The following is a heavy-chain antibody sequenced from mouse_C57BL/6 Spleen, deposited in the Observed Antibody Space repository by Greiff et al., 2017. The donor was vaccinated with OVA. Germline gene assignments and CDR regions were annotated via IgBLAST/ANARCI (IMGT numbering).Heavy chain of an antibody. V-gene: IGHV1-69*01. CDR3: ARSRYYGSSYERYAMDY. CDR1: GYTFTSYW. CDR2: IDPSDSYT. J-gene: IGHJ4*01. D-gene: IGHD1-1*01. Sequence: QVQLQQPGAELVMPGASVKLSCKASGYTFTSYWMHWVKQRPGQGLEWIGEIDPSDSYTNYNQKFKGKSTLTVDKSSSTAYMQLSSLTSEDSAVYYCARSRYYGSSYERYAMDYWGQGTSVTVSS.